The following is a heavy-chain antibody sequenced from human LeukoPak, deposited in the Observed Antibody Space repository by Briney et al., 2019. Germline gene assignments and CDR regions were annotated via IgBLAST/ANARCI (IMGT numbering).Heavy chain of an antibody. CDR3: AAEIYGGNTDCCTFDF. CDR1: GFTFSNSA. J-gene: IGHJ3*01. V-gene: IGHV1-58*02. CDR2: IGVAGGNT. Sequence: SVKVSCKASGFTFSNSAIQWVRQARGQRLEWIGWIGVAGGNTNYAQTLQGRITITRDMSTSTAYMELTSLRSDDTAVYYCAAEIYGGNTDCCTFDFWGPGTPVTVSS. D-gene: IGHD4-23*01.